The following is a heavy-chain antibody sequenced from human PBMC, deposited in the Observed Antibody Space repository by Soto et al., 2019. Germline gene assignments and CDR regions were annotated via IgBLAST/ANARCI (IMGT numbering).Heavy chain of an antibody. CDR3: AKDSNKYSSSLRGRYFDY. J-gene: IGHJ4*02. D-gene: IGHD4-4*01. CDR2: ISGGGSNT. V-gene: IGHV3-23*01. Sequence: GGSLRLSCAASGFPFSSYVMAWVRQAPGKGLEWVSGISGGGSNTFYADSVKGRFTISRDNSKNTLLLQMNSLGAGDTAVYYCAKDSNKYSSSLRGRYFDYWGQGIGVTVSS. CDR1: GFPFSSYV.